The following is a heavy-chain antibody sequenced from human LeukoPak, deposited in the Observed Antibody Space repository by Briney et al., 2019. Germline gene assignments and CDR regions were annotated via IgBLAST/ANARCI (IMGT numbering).Heavy chain of an antibody. CDR2: IIPIFGTA. V-gene: IGHV1-69*06. J-gene: IGHJ5*02. D-gene: IGHD3-9*01. CDR3: ARDYDILTGHNP. CDR1: GGTFSSYA. Sequence: GAPVKVSCKASGGTFSSYAISWVRQAPGQGLEWMGGIIPIFGTANYAQKFQGRVTITADKSTSTAYMELSSLRSEDTAVYYCARDYDILTGHNPWGQGTLVTVSS.